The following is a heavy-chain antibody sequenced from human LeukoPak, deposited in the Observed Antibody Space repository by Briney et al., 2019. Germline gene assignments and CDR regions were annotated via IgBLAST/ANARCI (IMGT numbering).Heavy chain of an antibody. D-gene: IGHD3-22*01. CDR1: GFTFSGSA. J-gene: IGHJ5*02. Sequence: GGSLKLSCAASGFTFSGSAMHWVRQASGKGLEWVGRIRSKANSYATAYAASVKGGFTISRDESKNTAYLQMNSLKTEDTAVYYCTRRAKDDSSGYYSTWGQGTLVTVSS. CDR3: TRRAKDDSSGYYST. V-gene: IGHV3-73*01. CDR2: IRSKANSYAT.